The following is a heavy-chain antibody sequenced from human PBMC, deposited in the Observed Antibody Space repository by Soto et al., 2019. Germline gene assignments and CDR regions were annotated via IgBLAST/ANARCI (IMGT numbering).Heavy chain of an antibody. CDR1: GGTFSSYA. J-gene: IGHJ4*02. V-gene: IGHV1-69*01. CDR2: IIPIFGTA. Sequence: QVQLVQSGAEVKKPGSSVKVSCKASGGTFSSYAISWVRQAPGQGLEWMGGIIPIFGTADYAQKFQGRVTITADESTSTAYMELSSLRSEDTAVYYCAAGNLYSSGWAGSFDYWGQGTLVTVSS. D-gene: IGHD6-19*01. CDR3: AAGNLYSSGWAGSFDY.